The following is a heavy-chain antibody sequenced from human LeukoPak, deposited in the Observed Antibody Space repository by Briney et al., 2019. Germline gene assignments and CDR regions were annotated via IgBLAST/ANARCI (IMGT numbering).Heavy chain of an antibody. D-gene: IGHD1-26*01. CDR3: EGGSDGFDY. V-gene: IGHV3-9*01. Sequence: GGSLRLSCAASGFTFDDYAMHWVRQAPGKGLEWVSGISWNSGSIGYADSVKGRFTISRDNAKNSLYLQMNSLRAEDTAVYYCEGGSDGFDYWGQGTLVTVSS. J-gene: IGHJ4*02. CDR2: ISWNSGSI. CDR1: GFTFDDYA.